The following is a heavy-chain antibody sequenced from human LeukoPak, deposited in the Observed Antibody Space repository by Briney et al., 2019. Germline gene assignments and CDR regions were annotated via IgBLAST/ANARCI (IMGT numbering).Heavy chain of an antibody. J-gene: IGHJ4*02. CDR2: VKSKTVGETT. D-gene: IGHD3-10*01. CDR3: TLIRGWGSGSYYVDY. V-gene: IGHV3-15*01. CDR1: GLSLGNDW. Sequence: PGGSLRLSCAASGLSLGNDWMSWVRQAPGKGLEWVARVKSKTVGETTDYAAPVKGRFTISRDDSKNTLYLQMNSLKTEDTGVYYCTLIRGWGSGSYYVDYWGQGTLVTVSS.